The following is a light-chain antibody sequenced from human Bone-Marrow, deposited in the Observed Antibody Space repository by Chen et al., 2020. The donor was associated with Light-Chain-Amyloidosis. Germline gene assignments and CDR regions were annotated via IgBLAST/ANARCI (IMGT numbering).Light chain of an antibody. CDR2: DVS. CDR3: SSYTSSSTPRV. V-gene: IGLV2-14*01. Sequence: QSALTQPASVSGSPGQSITISCTGTSSDVGGYNYVSWYQQHPGKAPKLMIYDVSNRPSGASNRFSGSKSGNTASLTISGLQAEDEADYYCSSYTSSSTPRVFGGGTKLTVL. J-gene: IGLJ3*02. CDR1: SSDVGGYNY.